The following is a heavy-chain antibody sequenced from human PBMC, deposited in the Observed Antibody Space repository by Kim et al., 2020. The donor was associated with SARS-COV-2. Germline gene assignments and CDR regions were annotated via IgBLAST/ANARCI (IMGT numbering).Heavy chain of an antibody. CDR3: ARDYYGSGSYSTGRDY. D-gene: IGHD3-10*01. Sequence: SVEGRFTISRDNAKNSLYLQMNSLRDEDTAVYYCARDYYGSGSYSTGRDYWGQGTLVTVSS. J-gene: IGHJ4*02. V-gene: IGHV3-48*02.